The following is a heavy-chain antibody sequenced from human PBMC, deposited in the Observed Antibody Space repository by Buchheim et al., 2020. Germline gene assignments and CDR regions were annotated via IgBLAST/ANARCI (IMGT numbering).Heavy chain of an antibody. Sequence: QLQLQESGPGLVKPSETLSLTCTVSGGSISSSSYYWGWIRQPPGKGLEWIGSIYYSGSTYYNPSLKSRVTISVDTSKNQFSLKLSSVTAADTAVYYCARHEWGEGSSGYWPFDYWGQGTL. V-gene: IGHV4-39*01. CDR3: ARHEWGEGSSGYWPFDY. CDR1: GGSISSSSYY. D-gene: IGHD3-22*01. CDR2: IYYSGST. J-gene: IGHJ4*02.